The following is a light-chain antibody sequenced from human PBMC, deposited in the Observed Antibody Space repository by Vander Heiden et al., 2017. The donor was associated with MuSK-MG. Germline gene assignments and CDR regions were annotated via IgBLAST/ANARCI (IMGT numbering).Light chain of an antibody. CDR1: RSKIGSNY. CDR2: RTN. J-gene: IGLJ3*02. CDR3: SSWEDSLRGGV. V-gene: IGLV1-47*03. Sequence: QSVLTQPPSASGTPGQTATSAGSGSRSKIGSNYVYWYQQHPGAAPNLLIYRTNQRPSGVPARCSASRSGTSASLAISGLWSEDEADYYCSSWEDSLRGGVFGGGTKLTVL.